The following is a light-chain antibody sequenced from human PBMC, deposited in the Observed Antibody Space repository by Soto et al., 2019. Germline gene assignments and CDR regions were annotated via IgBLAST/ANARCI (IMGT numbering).Light chain of an antibody. V-gene: IGKV3-20*01. J-gene: IGKJ5*01. Sequence: DIVLTQSPGTLSLSPGERVTLSRRASQTIRSTYFAWYQQKPGQAPRLLIYGASSRATGIPVRFSGTGSGTDFALTISRLEPEDSAVYYCQQYGSSLITFGRGTRLEIK. CDR2: GAS. CDR1: QTIRSTY. CDR3: QQYGSSLIT.